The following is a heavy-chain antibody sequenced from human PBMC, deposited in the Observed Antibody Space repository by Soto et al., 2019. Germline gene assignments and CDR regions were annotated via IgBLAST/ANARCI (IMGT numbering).Heavy chain of an antibody. V-gene: IGHV4-31*03. CDR3: PRCQLRFCFHP. Sequence: QVQLQESGPGLVKPSQTLSLTCTVSGGSISSGGYYWSWIRQHPGKGLEWIGYIYYSGSTYYNPSLKSRVTLPVDTPKHQFSLKLSSVTAADTAVYYCPRCQLRFCFHPWGQATLVTLSS. D-gene: IGHD3-16*01. J-gene: IGHJ5*02. CDR1: GGSISSGGYY. CDR2: IYYSGST.